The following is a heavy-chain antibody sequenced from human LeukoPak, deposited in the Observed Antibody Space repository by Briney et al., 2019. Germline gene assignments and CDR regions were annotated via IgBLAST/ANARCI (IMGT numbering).Heavy chain of an antibody. J-gene: IGHJ4*02. CDR2: IRYDGSNE. V-gene: IGHV3-30*02. CDR1: GFTFSSYG. CDR3: ARGSYYFDY. D-gene: IGHD3-10*01. Sequence: GGSLRLSCAASGFTFSSYGMHWVRQAPGKGLEWVSFIRYDGSNEYYADSVRGRFTISRDNSKNTLYLQMNSLRAEDTAVYYCARGSYYFDYWGQGTLVTVSS.